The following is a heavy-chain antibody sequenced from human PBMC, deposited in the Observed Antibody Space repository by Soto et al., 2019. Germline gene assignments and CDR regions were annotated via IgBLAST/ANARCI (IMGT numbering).Heavy chain of an antibody. CDR3: ASGTNGAFFVY. Sequence: QVQLVESGGGLVKPGGSLRLSFAASGFTFSDYCMSWIRQAPGKGLEWVSYISSRSSTRFYADSVKGRFTISRDNVKNSLYLQMNSMRAEGTGVYYCASGTNGAFFVYWGQGILVTVST. CDR1: GFTFSDYC. V-gene: IGHV3-11*01. D-gene: IGHD2-8*01. CDR2: ISSRSSTR. J-gene: IGHJ4*02.